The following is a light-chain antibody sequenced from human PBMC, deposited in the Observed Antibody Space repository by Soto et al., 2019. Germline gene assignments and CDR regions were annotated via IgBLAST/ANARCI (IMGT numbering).Light chain of an antibody. CDR1: RSNIGSNT. V-gene: IGLV1-44*01. J-gene: IGLJ2*01. Sequence: QSVLTQPPSASGTPGQRVTISCSGSRSNIGSNTVNWYQQLPGTAPKLLIYSNNQRPSGVPDRFSGSKSGTSASLAISGPQSEDEADYYCAAWDDSVNGVVFGGGTKLTVL. CDR2: SNN. CDR3: AAWDDSVNGVV.